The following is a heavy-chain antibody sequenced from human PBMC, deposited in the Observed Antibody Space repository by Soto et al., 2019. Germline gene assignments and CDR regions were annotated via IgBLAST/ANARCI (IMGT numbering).Heavy chain of an antibody. CDR1: GGSISSSNW. Sequence: QVQLQESGPGLVKPSGTLSLTCAVSGGSISSSNWWSWVRQPPGKGLEWIGEIYHSGSTNYNPSLKRRLTISVDKSKHQCSLKRRSVTAADTAVYYCASRSCISTSCYVGYYGMDVWGQGTTVTVSS. D-gene: IGHD2-2*01. CDR2: IYHSGST. CDR3: ASRSCISTSCYVGYYGMDV. V-gene: IGHV4-4*02. J-gene: IGHJ6*02.